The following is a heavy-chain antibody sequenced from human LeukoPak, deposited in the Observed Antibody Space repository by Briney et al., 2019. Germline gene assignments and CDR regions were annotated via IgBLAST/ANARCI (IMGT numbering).Heavy chain of an antibody. D-gene: IGHD6-13*01. V-gene: IGHV3-74*01. Sequence: GGPLRLSCAASGFTFSSYWMHWVRQAPGKGLVWVSRINSDGSSTSYADSVKGRFTISRDNAKNTLYLQMNSLRAEDTAVYYCAREGGYSGSLLDYWGQGTLVTVSS. CDR1: GFTFSSYW. CDR3: AREGGYSGSLLDY. CDR2: INSDGSST. J-gene: IGHJ4*02.